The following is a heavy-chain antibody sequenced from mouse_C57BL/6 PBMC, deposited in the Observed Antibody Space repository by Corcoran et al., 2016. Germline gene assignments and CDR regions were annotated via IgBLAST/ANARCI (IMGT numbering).Heavy chain of an antibody. V-gene: IGHV9-3*01. CDR2: INTYSGVP. CDR3: ARGDGKGAMDY. CDR1: GYTFTTYG. Sequence: QIQLVQSGPELKKPGETVKISCKASGYTFTTYGMSWVKQAPGKGLKWMGWINTYSGVPTYADDFKGRFAFSLETSASTVYLQINNLKNEDTATYFCARGDGKGAMDYWGQGTSVTVSS. J-gene: IGHJ4*01. D-gene: IGHD1-1*01.